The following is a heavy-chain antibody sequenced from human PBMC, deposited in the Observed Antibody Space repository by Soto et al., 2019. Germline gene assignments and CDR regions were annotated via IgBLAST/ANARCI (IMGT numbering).Heavy chain of an antibody. CDR3: ARLEAVAGTFDY. Sequence: GESLKISCKGSGYSFTSYWIGWVRQMPGKGLEWGGIIYPGDSDTRYSPSFQGQVTISADKSFGTAYLQWSSLKASDTAMYYCARLEAVAGTFDYWGQGTLVTVSS. CDR2: IYPGDSDT. V-gene: IGHV5-51*01. D-gene: IGHD6-19*01. J-gene: IGHJ4*02. CDR1: GYSFTSYW.